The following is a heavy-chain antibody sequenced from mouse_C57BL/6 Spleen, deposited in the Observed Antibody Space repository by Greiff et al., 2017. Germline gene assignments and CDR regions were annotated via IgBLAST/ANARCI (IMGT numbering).Heavy chain of an antibody. V-gene: IGHV3-6*01. CDR3: ARDRDLLHGSSRFAY. D-gene: IGHD1-1*01. J-gene: IGHJ3*01. CDR2: ISYDGSN. Sequence: EVQLQESGPGLVKPSQSLSLTCSVTGYSITSGYYWNWIRQFPGNKLEWMGYISYDGSNNYNPSLKNRISITRDTSKNQFFLKLNSVTTEDTATYYCARDRDLLHGSSRFAYWGQGTLVTVSA. CDR1: GYSITSGYY.